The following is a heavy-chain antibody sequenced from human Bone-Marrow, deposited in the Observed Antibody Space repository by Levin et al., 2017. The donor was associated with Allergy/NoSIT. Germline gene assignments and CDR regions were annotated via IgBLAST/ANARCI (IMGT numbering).Heavy chain of an antibody. Sequence: GGSLRLSCAASGFSFSGSDMHWVRQPAGGGLEWVSGVDMSGDTFYADSVKGRFIISRDNAKTSFSLQMNNLRVDDTAVYFCTRVNTHTWGRHFDYWGRGTLVTVSS. CDR2: VDMSGDT. CDR1: GFSFSGSD. CDR3: TRVNTHTWGRHFDY. V-gene: IGHV3-13*01. J-gene: IGHJ2*01. D-gene: IGHD7-27*01.